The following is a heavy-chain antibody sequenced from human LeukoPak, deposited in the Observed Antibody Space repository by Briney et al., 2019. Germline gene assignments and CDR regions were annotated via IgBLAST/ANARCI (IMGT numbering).Heavy chain of an antibody. V-gene: IGHV3-30*02. Sequence: GGSLRLSCAASGFTFSSYGMHWVRQAPGKGLEWVAFIRYDGSNKYYADSVKGRFTISRDNSKNTLYLQMNSLRAEDTAVYYCAKDTGILFGTHFDYWGQGTLVTVSS. J-gene: IGHJ4*02. CDR3: AKDTGILFGTHFDY. CDR1: GFTFSSYG. CDR2: IRYDGSNK. D-gene: IGHD3-16*01.